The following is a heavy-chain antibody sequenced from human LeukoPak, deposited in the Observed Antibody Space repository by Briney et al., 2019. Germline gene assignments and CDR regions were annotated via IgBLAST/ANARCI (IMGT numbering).Heavy chain of an antibody. D-gene: IGHD6-6*01. J-gene: IGHJ4*02. Sequence: SETLSLACTVSGGSISSYYWSWIRQPPGKGLEWIGYIYHSGSTYYNPSLKSRVTISVDRSKNQFSLKLSSVTAADTAVYYCARVDSSSSWYYFDYWGQGTLVTVSS. CDR3: ARVDSSSSWYYFDY. CDR1: GGSISSYY. V-gene: IGHV4-59*12. CDR2: IYHSGST.